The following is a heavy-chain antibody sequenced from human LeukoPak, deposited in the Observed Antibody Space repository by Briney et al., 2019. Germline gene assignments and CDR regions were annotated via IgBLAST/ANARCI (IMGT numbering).Heavy chain of an antibody. D-gene: IGHD3-22*01. V-gene: IGHV1-46*01. Sequence: GASVKVSGKASGYTFTSYYMHWVRQAPGQGLEWMGIINPSGGSTNYAQKFQGRVTMTRDTSTSTVYMELSSLRSEDTAVYYCARDDYDDRSGYQHSTRNDYWGQGTLVTVSS. CDR1: GYTFTSYY. CDR2: INPSGGST. CDR3: ARDDYDDRSGYQHSTRNDY. J-gene: IGHJ4*02.